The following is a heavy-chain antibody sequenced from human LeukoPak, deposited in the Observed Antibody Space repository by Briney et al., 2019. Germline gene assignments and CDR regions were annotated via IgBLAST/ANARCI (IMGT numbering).Heavy chain of an antibody. J-gene: IGHJ4*02. V-gene: IGHV4-59*12. CDR3: ASSAGDYGDYVGY. Sequence: SETLCVTCTVSGASITNYYWSWIRQPPGKGAWWIGYIYYSGSTNYNPSLKSRVTISADTSKNQFSLRLTSMTAADTAVYYCASSAGDYGDYVGYWGQGTLVTVSS. D-gene: IGHD4-17*01. CDR2: IYYSGST. CDR1: GASITNYY.